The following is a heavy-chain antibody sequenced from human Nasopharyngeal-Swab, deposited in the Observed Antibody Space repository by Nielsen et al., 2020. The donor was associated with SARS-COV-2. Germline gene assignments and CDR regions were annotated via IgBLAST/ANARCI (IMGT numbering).Heavy chain of an antibody. D-gene: IGHD2-2*02. V-gene: IGHV4-39*01. CDR1: GGSISSSSYY. CDR2: IYYSGST. CDR3: ARHVGDIVVVPAAIGNWFDP. J-gene: IGHJ5*02. Sequence: SETLSLTCTVSGGSISSSSYYWGWIRQPPGKGLEWIGSIYYSGSTYYNPSLKSRVTISVDTSKNQFSLKLSSVTAADTAVYYCARHVGDIVVVPAAIGNWFDPWGQGTLVTFSS.